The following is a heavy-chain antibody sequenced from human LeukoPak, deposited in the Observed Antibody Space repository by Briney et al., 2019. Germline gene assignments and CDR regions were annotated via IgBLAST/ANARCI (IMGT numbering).Heavy chain of an antibody. Sequence: PGGSLRLSCTASGFTFGDYAMSWFRQAPGKGLEWVGFIRSKAYGGTTEYAASVKGRFTISRDDSKSIAYLQMNSLKTEDTAVYYCARAPRVERKYYYYYYMDVWGKGTTVTVSS. CDR2: IRSKAYGGTT. V-gene: IGHV3-49*03. D-gene: IGHD1-1*01. CDR1: GFTFGDYA. J-gene: IGHJ6*03. CDR3: ARAPRVERKYYYYYYMDV.